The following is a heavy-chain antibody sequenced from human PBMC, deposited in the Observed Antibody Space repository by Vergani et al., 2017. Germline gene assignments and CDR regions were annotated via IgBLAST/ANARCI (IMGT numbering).Heavy chain of an antibody. CDR2: IYPGDSDT. Sequence: EVQLVQSGAEVKKPGESLKISCKGSGYSFTSYWIGWVRQMPGKGLEWMGIIYPGDSDTRYSPSFQGQVTISADKSISTAYLQWSSLKASDTAMYYCARSRYSYGYLSLTARYYYYMDVWGKGTTVTVSS. V-gene: IGHV5-51*01. D-gene: IGHD5-18*01. CDR3: ARSRYSYGYLSLTARYYYYMDV. CDR1: GYSFTSYW. J-gene: IGHJ6*03.